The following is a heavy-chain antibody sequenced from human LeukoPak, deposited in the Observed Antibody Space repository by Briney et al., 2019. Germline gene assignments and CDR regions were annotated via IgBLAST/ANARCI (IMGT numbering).Heavy chain of an antibody. J-gene: IGHJ4*02. Sequence: SETLSLTCTVSGGSISSYYWSWIRQPPGKGLEWIGYIYYSGSTNYNPSLKSRVTISVDTSKNQFSLKLSSVTAADTAVYYCARDRIADDSGSYMDYWGQGTLVTVSS. CDR2: IYYSGST. CDR3: ARDRIADDSGSYMDY. D-gene: IGHD3-22*01. CDR1: GGSISSYY. V-gene: IGHV4-59*01.